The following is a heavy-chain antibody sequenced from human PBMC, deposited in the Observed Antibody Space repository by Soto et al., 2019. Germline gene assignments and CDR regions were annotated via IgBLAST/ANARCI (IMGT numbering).Heavy chain of an antibody. Sequence: AGSLRLSCAASGFTVSSNYMSWVRQAPGKGLEWVSVIYSGGSTYYADSVKGRFTISRDNSKNTLYLQLNSLRAEDTAVYYCVRDKTPDILTGYYDEHWGQGTLVTVSS. D-gene: IGHD3-9*01. CDR2: IYSGGST. CDR3: VRDKTPDILTGYYDEH. J-gene: IGHJ1*01. CDR1: GFTVSSNY. V-gene: IGHV3-66*01.